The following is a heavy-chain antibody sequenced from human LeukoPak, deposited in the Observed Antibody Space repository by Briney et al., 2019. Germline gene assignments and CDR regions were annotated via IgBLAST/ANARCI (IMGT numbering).Heavy chain of an antibody. CDR2: VYYSGST. Sequence: SETLSLTCTVSGGSISSSSYYWAWIRQPPGRGLEWIGGVYYSGSTYYNPSLKSRVTISVDTSKNQFSLKLSSVTTADTAVYYCARKAPYYSDGSGPLGTYYFDYWGQGTLVTVSS. CDR3: ARKAPYYSDGSGPLGTYYFDY. D-gene: IGHD3-22*01. V-gene: IGHV4-39*07. J-gene: IGHJ4*02. CDR1: GGSISSSSYY.